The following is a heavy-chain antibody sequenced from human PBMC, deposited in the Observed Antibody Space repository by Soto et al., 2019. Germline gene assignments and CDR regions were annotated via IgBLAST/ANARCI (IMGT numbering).Heavy chain of an antibody. D-gene: IGHD4-17*01. CDR3: ARDLYGDYIFDY. J-gene: IGHJ4*01. CDR2: ISSIYSTI. V-gene: IGHV3-48*01. Sequence: GSLRLSCAASGFTFSSYSMNWVRQAPGKGLEWVSYISSIYSTIYYADSVKGRFTISRDNAKNSLYLQMNSLRAEDTAVYYCARDLYGDYIFDYWGHGTLVTVSS. CDR1: GFTFSSYS.